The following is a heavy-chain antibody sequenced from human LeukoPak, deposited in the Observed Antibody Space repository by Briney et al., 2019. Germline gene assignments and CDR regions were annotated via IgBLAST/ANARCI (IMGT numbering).Heavy chain of an antibody. J-gene: IGHJ6*02. CDR1: GFTFSSYA. V-gene: IGHV3-30*18. CDR3: AKDSQDCSGGSCYQTPYYYYYGMDV. Sequence: GGSLRLSCAASGFTFSSYAMSWVRQAPGKGLEWVAVISYDGSNKYYADSVKGRFTISRDNSKNTLYLQMNSLRAEDTAVYYCAKDSQDCSGGSCYQTPYYYYYGMDVWGQGTTVTVSS. CDR2: ISYDGSNK. D-gene: IGHD2-15*01.